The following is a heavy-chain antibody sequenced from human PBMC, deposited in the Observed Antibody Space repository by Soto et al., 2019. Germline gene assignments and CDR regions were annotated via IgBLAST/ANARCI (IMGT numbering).Heavy chain of an antibody. CDR3: ARDSRRITGRLLRGAALDV. V-gene: IGHV4-4*02. Sequence: QVQLQESGPGLVKPSGTLSLTCAVSSGSISSSNWWSWVRQPPGKGLEWIGEIYHSGSTNYNPSLKSRVTISVDKSKNQFSLKLSSVTAADTAVYYCARDSRRITGRLLRGAALDVWGKGTTVTVSS. D-gene: IGHD1-20*01. CDR1: SGSISSSNW. J-gene: IGHJ6*04. CDR2: IYHSGST.